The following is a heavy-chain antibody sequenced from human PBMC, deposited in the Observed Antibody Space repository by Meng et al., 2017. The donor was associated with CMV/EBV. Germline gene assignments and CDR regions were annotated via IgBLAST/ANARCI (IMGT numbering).Heavy chain of an antibody. V-gene: IGHV4-59*01. CDR2: IYYSGST. CDR3: AGAPGYSRSWRTYYYYYGMDV. D-gene: IGHD6-13*01. Sequence: SETLSLTCTVSGGSISSYYWSWVRQPPGKGLEWIGYIYYSGSTNYNPSLKSRVAISVDTSKNQFSLKLSSVTAADTAVYYCAGAPGYSRSWRTYYYYYGMDVWGQGTTVTVSS. CDR1: GGSISSYY. J-gene: IGHJ6*02.